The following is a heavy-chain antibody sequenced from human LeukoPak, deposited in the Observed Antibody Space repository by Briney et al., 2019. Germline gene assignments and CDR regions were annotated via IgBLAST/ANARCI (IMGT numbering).Heavy chain of an antibody. CDR1: GFTFSSYW. V-gene: IGHV3-7*01. D-gene: IGHD6-6*01. CDR3: ARVRAYSSSSFGPGYFDY. Sequence: GGSLRLSCAASGFTFSSYWMSWVRQAPGKGLEWVANIKQDGSEKYYVDSVKGRFTISRDNAKNSLYLQMNSLRAEDTAVYYCARVRAYSSSSFGPGYFDYWGQGTLVTVSS. CDR2: IKQDGSEK. J-gene: IGHJ4*02.